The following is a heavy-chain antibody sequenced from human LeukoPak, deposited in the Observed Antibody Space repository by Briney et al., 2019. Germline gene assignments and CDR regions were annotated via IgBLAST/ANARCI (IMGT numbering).Heavy chain of an antibody. CDR2: IYYSGST. J-gene: IGHJ6*03. CDR1: GGTISSSSYY. V-gene: IGHV4-39*07. CDR3: ARAGGYDYYYMDV. Sequence: SETLSLTCTVSGGTISSSSYYWGWIRQPPGKGLEWIGSIYYSGSTYYNPSLKSRVTISVDTSKNQFSLKLNSVTAADTAVYYCARAGGYDYYYMDVWGKGTTDTVSS. D-gene: IGHD6-13*01.